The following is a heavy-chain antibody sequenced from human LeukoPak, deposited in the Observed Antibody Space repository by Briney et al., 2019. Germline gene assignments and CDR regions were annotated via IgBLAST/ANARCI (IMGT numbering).Heavy chain of an antibody. V-gene: IGHV4-34*01. CDR3: ARDQYYYDSSGYLFDY. Sequence: PSETLSLTCAVYGGSFSGYYWTWIRQPPGKGLEWIGEINHSRSTNYNPSLKSRVTISVDTSKNQFSLKLSSVTAADTAVYYCARDQYYYDSSGYLFDYWGQGTLVTVSS. D-gene: IGHD3-22*01. CDR1: GGSFSGYY. J-gene: IGHJ4*02. CDR2: INHSRST.